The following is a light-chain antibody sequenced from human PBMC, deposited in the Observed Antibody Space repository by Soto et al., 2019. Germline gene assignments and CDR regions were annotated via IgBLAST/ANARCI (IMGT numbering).Light chain of an antibody. Sequence: DIVLTQSPATLSLSPGERATLSCRASQSVSSYLAWYQQKPGQAPRLLMFRTSSRATGFPARFSGTGSGTEFTLTISSLQPEDFATYYCQQYNAYYSLGQGTKVDIK. CDR3: QQYNAYYS. CDR2: RTS. J-gene: IGKJ2*03. V-gene: IGKV3-15*01. CDR1: QSVSSY.